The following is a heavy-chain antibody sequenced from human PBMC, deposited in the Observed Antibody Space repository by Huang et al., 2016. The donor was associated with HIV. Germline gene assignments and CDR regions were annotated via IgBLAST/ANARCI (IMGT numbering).Heavy chain of an antibody. V-gene: IGHV4-39*01. CDR2: IYFSGGT. J-gene: IGHJ4*02. CDR3: RGDIVVVVAATRYYFDY. CDR1: GGSISSSSYY. Sequence: QLRLQESGPGLVKPSETLSLTCTVSGGSISSSSYYWGWIHQPPGKGREWIGSIYFSGGTYYNPSLTSRVTISVDTSKNQFALKLSSVTAADTAVYYCRGDIVVVVAATRYYFDYWGQGTLVTVSS. D-gene: IGHD2-15*01.